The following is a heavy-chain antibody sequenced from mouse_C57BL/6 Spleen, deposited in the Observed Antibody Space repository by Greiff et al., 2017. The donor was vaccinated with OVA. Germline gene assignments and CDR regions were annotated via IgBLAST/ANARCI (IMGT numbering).Heavy chain of an antibody. V-gene: IGHV10-1*01. D-gene: IGHD1-1*01. J-gene: IGHJ4*01. CDR2: IRSKSNNYAT. CDR3: VSGSGYAMDY. CDR1: GFSFNTYA. Sequence: EVQGVESGGGLVQPKGSLKLSCAASGFSFNTYAMNWVRQAPGKGLEWVARIRSKSNNYATYYADSVKDRFTISRDDSESMLYLQMNNLKTEDTAMYYGVSGSGYAMDYWGQGTSVTVSS.